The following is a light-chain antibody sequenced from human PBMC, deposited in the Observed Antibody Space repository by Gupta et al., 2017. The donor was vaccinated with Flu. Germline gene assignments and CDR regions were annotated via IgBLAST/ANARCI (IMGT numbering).Light chain of an antibody. CDR3: KQGHKTPRT. Sequence: DIQMTQSPSSLSASVGDRVTITCRASQSISSYLDWYQQKPGKAPKLLIYAASSLQSGVPSRFSGSGSGTDFTLTISSLQPEDFATYYCKQGHKTPRTFGQGTKVEIK. CDR2: AAS. J-gene: IGKJ1*01. CDR1: QSISSY. V-gene: IGKV1-39*01.